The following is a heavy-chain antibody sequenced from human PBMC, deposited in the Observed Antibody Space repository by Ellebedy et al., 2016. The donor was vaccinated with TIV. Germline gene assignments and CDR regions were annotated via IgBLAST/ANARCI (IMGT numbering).Heavy chain of an antibody. CDR2: ISYDGSNK. Sequence: GGSLRLSXAASGFTFSSYAMHWVRQAPGKGLEWVAVISYDGSNKYYADSVKGRFTISRDNSKNTLYLQMNSLRAEDTAVYYCARFPEDYGDYVWDDAFDIWGQGTMVTVSS. CDR3: ARFPEDYGDYVWDDAFDI. D-gene: IGHD4-17*01. CDR1: GFTFSSYA. J-gene: IGHJ3*02. V-gene: IGHV3-30-3*01.